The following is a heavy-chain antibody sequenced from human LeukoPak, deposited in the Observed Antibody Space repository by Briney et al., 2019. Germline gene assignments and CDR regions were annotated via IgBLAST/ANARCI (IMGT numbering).Heavy chain of an antibody. CDR1: GFTFSSYG. CDR2: IGYDGGEK. J-gene: IGHJ4*02. V-gene: IGHV3-33*01. D-gene: IGHD3-9*01. Sequence: SGGSLRLSCAASGFTFSSYGMHWVRQAPGKGLEWVAVIGYDGGEKYYADSVKGRFTISRDNSKNTLYLQMNSLRAEDTAVYYCTRDFESYFGYWGQGAQVTVSS. CDR3: TRDFESYFGY.